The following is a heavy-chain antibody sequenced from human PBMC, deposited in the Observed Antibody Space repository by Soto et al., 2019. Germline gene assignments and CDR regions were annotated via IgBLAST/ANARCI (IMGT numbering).Heavy chain of an antibody. V-gene: IGHV1-2*04. CDR1: GYTFTGYY. CDR3: ARRSKVAAAVNDAFDI. Sequence: SVKVSCKASGYTFTGYYMHWVRQAPGQGLEWMGWINPNSGGTNYAQKFQGWVTMTRDTSISTAYMELSRLRSDDTAVYYCARRSKVAAAVNDAFDIWGQGAMVTVSS. D-gene: IGHD6-13*01. CDR2: INPNSGGT. J-gene: IGHJ3*02.